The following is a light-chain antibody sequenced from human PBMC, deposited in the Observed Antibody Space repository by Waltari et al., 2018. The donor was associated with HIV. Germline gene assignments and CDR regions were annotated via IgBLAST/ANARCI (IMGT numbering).Light chain of an antibody. Sequence: QSVLTPPPSVSPAPGQAVTISCSGRSPNIGPSYVYWYPPLPGTAPKLLIYDNNKRPSGIPDRCSGSKSGTSATLDITGLQTGDEADYYCATWDSSLSAGVVFGGGTKLTVL. CDR3: ATWDSSLSAGVV. CDR2: DNN. J-gene: IGLJ3*02. CDR1: SPNIGPSY. V-gene: IGLV1-51*01.